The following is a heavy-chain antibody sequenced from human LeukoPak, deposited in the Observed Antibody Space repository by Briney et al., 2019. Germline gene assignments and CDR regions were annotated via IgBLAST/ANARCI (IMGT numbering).Heavy chain of an antibody. D-gene: IGHD6-19*01. J-gene: IGHJ4*02. V-gene: IGHV3-7*03. CDR1: GFTFSSYW. CDR3: ARDTLAVAGNTPQFDY. Sequence: GGSLRLSCAASGFTFSSYWMSWVRQAPGKGLEWVANIKQDGSEKYYVDSVKGRFTISRDNAKNSLYPQMNSLRAEDTAVYYCARDTLAVAGNTPQFDYWGQGTLVTVSS. CDR2: IKQDGSEK.